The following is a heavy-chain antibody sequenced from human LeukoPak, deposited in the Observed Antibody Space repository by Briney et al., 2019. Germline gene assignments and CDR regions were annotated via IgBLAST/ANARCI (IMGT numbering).Heavy chain of an antibody. V-gene: IGHV3-49*04. CDR3: TRVSGDTFDY. Sequence: GGSLRLSCTASGFTFGDYPMSWVRQAPGKGLEWVGLIRSKAYGGTTEYAASVKGRFTISRDDSKSIAYLQMNSLKTEDTAVYYCTRVSGDTFDYWGQGTLVTVSS. CDR2: IRSKAYGGTT. D-gene: IGHD2-21*02. CDR1: GFTFGDYP. J-gene: IGHJ4*02.